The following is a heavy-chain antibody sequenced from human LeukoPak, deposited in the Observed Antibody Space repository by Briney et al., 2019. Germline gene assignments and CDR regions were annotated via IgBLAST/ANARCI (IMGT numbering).Heavy chain of an antibody. CDR2: ISWDGAST. D-gene: IGHD3-3*01. CDR1: GFTFGDYT. Sequence: PGGSLRLSCAASGFTFGDYTMHWVRQAPGKGLEWVSLISWDGASTYYGDSVKGRFTISRDNNKNSLYLQMNSLRTEDTALYYCAKELEPKYYDLWSGLKYWGQGTLVTVSS. V-gene: IGHV3-43*01. J-gene: IGHJ4*02. CDR3: AKELEPKYYDLWSGLKY.